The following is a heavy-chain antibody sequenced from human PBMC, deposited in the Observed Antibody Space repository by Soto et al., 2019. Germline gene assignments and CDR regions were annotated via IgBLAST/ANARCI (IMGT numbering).Heavy chain of an antibody. V-gene: IGHV4-59*01. J-gene: IGHJ5*02. CDR2: IYYGXST. CDR3: ARGNAPGYSSSWYVRMRPHWFEP. CDR1: VGSISSYY. D-gene: IGHD6-13*01. Sequence: PSETLSLSCTGSVGSISSYYWSWIRHPPGKGLEWIGYIYYGXSTKYNPSLKSRVTISVDTAKNQFSLKLSSVTAADTAVYYCARGNAPGYSSSWYVRMRPHWFEPGRQGTLVTVSS.